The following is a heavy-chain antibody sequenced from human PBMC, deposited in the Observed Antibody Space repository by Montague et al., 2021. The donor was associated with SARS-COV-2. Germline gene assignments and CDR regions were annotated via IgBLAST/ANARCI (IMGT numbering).Heavy chain of an antibody. CDR3: TCGRERSYYVMDV. D-gene: IGHD3-10*01. CDR2: TYYRSKWYN. J-gene: IGHJ6*02. V-gene: IGHV6-1*01. CDR1: GDSVSSNSAT. Sequence: CAISGDSVSSNSATWNWVRQSPSRGLEWLGRTYYRSKWYNDYAASVRGRVTINPDTSKNQFSLQLNSVAPEDTAIYYCTCGRERSYYVMDVWGQGTTVTVSS.